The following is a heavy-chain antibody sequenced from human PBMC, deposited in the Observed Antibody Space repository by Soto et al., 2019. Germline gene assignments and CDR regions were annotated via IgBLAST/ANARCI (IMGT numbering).Heavy chain of an antibody. CDR3: ARERSLAADY. CDR2: MNPNSGNT. V-gene: IGHV1-8*01. J-gene: IGHJ4*02. CDR1: GYTFTSYD. Sequence: QVQLVQSGAEVKKPGASVKVSCKASGYTFTSYDINWVRQATGQGLEWMGWMNPNSGNTGYAQKFXGXVXLXGNTSISTAYMELSSLRSEDTAVYYCARERSLAADYWGQGTLVTVSS. D-gene: IGHD6-25*01.